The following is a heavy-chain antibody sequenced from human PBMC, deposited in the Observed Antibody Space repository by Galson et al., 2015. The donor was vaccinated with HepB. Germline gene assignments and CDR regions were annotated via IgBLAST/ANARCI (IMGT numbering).Heavy chain of an antibody. CDR3: ARERYYYDNSGPLDY. Sequence: SLKVSCQASGGTFSSYAISWVRQAPGQGLEWMGRIIPILGIANYAQKFKGRVTITADKSTSTAYMELSSLRSEDTAVYYCARERYYYDNSGPLDYWGQGTLVTVSS. CDR1: GGTFSSYA. V-gene: IGHV1-69*04. D-gene: IGHD3-22*01. J-gene: IGHJ4*02. CDR2: IIPILGIA.